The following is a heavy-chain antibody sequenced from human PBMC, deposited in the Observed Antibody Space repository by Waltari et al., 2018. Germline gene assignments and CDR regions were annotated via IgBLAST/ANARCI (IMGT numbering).Heavy chain of an antibody. Sequence: QVQLQESGPGLVKPSGTLSLTCPVSGGSISSRNWWSWVSQHTGKGLEVIGEIYHSGSTIYNPSLKSRVTISVDKSKNQFSLKLSSVTAADTAVYYCARGGVTMVRGVEGMDVWGQGTTVTVSS. D-gene: IGHD3-10*01. CDR2: IYHSGST. V-gene: IGHV4-4*02. CDR3: ARGGVTMVRGVEGMDV. J-gene: IGHJ6*02. CDR1: GGSISSRNW.